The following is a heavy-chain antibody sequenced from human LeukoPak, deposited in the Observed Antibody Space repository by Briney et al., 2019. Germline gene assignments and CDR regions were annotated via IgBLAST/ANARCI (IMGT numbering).Heavy chain of an antibody. CDR3: ARDHSETYYYDSSGYNDPLDY. Sequence: SQTLSLTCAISWDSVSSNSAAWNWIRQSPSRGLEWLGRTYYRSKWYNDYAVSVKSRITINPDTSKNQFSLQLNSVTPEDTAVYYCARDHSETYYYDSSGYNDPLDYWGQGTLVTVSS. V-gene: IGHV6-1*01. J-gene: IGHJ4*02. D-gene: IGHD3-22*01. CDR2: TYYRSKWYN. CDR1: WDSVSSNSAA.